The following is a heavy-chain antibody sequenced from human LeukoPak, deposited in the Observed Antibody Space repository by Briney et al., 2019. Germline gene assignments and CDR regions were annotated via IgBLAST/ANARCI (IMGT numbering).Heavy chain of an antibody. CDR2: IYTIGST. Sequence: SETLSLTCTVSGGSISSYYWSWIRQPPGKGLEWIGYIYTIGSTNYNPSLESRVTMSVDTSKNHFSLKLSSVTAADTAVYYCARTVVVTAIHYFDYWGQGTLVTASS. CDR1: GGSISSYY. CDR3: ARTVVVTAIHYFDY. J-gene: IGHJ4*02. D-gene: IGHD2-21*02. V-gene: IGHV4-4*09.